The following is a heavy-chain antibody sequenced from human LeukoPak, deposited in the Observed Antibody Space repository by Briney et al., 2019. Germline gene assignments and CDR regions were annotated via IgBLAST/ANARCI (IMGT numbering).Heavy chain of an antibody. CDR2: IHYSGTT. V-gene: IGHV4-59*08. Sequence: SETLSLTCTVSGGSISGYYWSWIRLPPGKGLEWIAYIHYSGTTNYNPSLRSRVTISVDTSKNQFSLKVNSVTATDTAVYFCARHDSYALGSHPLDVWGQGTTVIVSS. D-gene: IGHD3-10*01. CDR3: ARHDSYALGSHPLDV. J-gene: IGHJ6*02. CDR1: GGSISGYY.